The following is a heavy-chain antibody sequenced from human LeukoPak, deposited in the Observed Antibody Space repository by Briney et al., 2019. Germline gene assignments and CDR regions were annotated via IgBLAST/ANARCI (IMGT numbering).Heavy chain of an antibody. Sequence: GRSLRLSCAVSGFTFRSYAMHWVRQAPGKGLEWVAVISYDGSNKYYADSVKGRFTISRDNSKNTLYLQMNSLRAEDTAVYYCARGGYYYDSSGYYYSLDYWGQGTLVTVSS. CDR3: ARGGYYYDSSGYYYSLDY. CDR1: GFTFRSYA. V-gene: IGHV3-30-3*01. D-gene: IGHD3-22*01. CDR2: ISYDGSNK. J-gene: IGHJ4*02.